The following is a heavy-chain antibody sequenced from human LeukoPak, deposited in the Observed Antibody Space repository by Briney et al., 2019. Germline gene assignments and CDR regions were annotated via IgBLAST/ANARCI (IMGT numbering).Heavy chain of an antibody. V-gene: IGHV1-2*02. Sequence: ASVKVSCKASGYTFAGYYMHWVRQAPGQGLEWMGWINPNSGGTNYAQKLQGRVTMTTDTSTSTAYMELRSLRSDDTAVYYCARDLLVAAAIRSYYYYMDVWGKGTTVTVSS. J-gene: IGHJ6*03. CDR1: GYTFAGYY. CDR3: ARDLLVAAAIRSYYYYMDV. D-gene: IGHD6-13*01. CDR2: INPNSGGT.